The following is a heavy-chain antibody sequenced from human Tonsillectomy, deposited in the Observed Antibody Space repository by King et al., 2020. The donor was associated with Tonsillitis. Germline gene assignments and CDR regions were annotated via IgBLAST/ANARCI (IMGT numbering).Heavy chain of an antibody. V-gene: IGHV3-23*04. CDR3: AKCPYDFWSGGLYYAMDV. CDR1: GFTFSTYA. CDR2: MSGAGAGT. Sequence: VQLVESGGGLVQPGGSLRLSCAASGFTFSTYAMTWVRQAPGKGLVWVSAMSGAGAGTYHSDNVKGRFTISRDNSNNTLYLQMNSLRAEDTAIYYCAKCPYDFWSGGLYYAMDVWGQGTTVTVSS. D-gene: IGHD3-3*01. J-gene: IGHJ6*02.